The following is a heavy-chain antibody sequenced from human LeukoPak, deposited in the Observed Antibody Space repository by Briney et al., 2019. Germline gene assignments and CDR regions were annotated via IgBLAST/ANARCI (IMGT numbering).Heavy chain of an antibody. V-gene: IGHV4-4*02. Sequence: PSGTLSLTCAVSGDSISSNNWWSWVRQPPGKGLEWIGEIYHSGSTNYNPSLKSRVTISVDKSKNQFSLKVSSVTAADTAMYYCTRAPPYGSGWSKGVLDYWGQGTLVTVSS. CDR3: TRAPPYGSGWSKGVLDY. CDR1: GDSISSNNW. CDR2: IYHSGST. J-gene: IGHJ4*02. D-gene: IGHD6-19*01.